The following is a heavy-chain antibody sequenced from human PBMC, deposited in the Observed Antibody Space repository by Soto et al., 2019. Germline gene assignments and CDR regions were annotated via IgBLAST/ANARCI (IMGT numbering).Heavy chain of an antibody. D-gene: IGHD6-19*01. CDR2: INPNSGGT. CDR3: ARDPYPRGYSSGWFDP. J-gene: IGHJ5*02. CDR1: GYTFTGYY. V-gene: IGHV1-2*02. Sequence: QVQLVQSGAEVKKPGASVKVSCKASGYTFTGYYMHWVRQAPGQGLEWMGWINPNSGGTNYAQKFQGRVTMTRDTSISTAYMELSRLRSDDTAVYYCARDPYPRGYSSGWFDPWGQGTLVTVSS.